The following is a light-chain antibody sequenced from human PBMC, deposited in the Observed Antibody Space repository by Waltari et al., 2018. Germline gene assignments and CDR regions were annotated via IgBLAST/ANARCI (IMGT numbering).Light chain of an antibody. CDR1: SPNIGNTY. J-gene: IGLJ3*02. Sequence: QSILTQPPSASGTPGPRVTISCSGASPNIGNTYVYCYRQLPGTAPKLLLYKNNQRPSGVPDRFSGSKSGTSASLAISGLRAEDESDYFCSTWDDSVTGWLFGGGTKLTVL. V-gene: IGLV1-47*01. CDR2: KNN. CDR3: STWDDSVTGWL.